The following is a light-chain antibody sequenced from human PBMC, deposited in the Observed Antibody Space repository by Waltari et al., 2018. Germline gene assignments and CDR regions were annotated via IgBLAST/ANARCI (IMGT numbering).Light chain of an antibody. CDR2: GTS. CDR1: QSLRRN. V-gene: IGKV3D-15*01. J-gene: IGKJ1*01. Sequence: VMTQSPATLSLSPGDSAIVSCRASQSLRRNTFAWFQQKPGQPPRLLIYGTSTGAAGIPARFSGSGSGTDFSLTISNLQPEDFATYCCQQYDYWPWTFGQGTRVE. CDR3: QQYDYWPWT.